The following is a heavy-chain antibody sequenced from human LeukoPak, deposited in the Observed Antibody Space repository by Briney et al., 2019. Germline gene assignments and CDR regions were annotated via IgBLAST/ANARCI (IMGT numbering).Heavy chain of an antibody. CDR1: GCTFSSYA. Sequence: GGSLRLSCAASGCTFSSYAMSWVRQAPGKGLEWVSAISGSGGSTYYADSVKGRFTISRDNSKNTLYLQMNSLRAEDTAVYYCAKVLSLGYDFWSGYYTPFDYWGQGTLVTVSS. J-gene: IGHJ4*02. CDR3: AKVLSLGYDFWSGYYTPFDY. CDR2: ISGSGGST. V-gene: IGHV3-23*01. D-gene: IGHD3-3*01.